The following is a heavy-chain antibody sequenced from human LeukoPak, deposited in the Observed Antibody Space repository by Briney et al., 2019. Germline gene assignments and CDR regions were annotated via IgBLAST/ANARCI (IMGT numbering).Heavy chain of an antibody. D-gene: IGHD6-6*01. V-gene: IGHV3-23*01. Sequence: PGGSLRPSCAASGFTFSSYAMSWVRQAPGKGLEWVSGISGSGGSTYYADSVKGRFTISRDNSKNTLYLQMNSLRAEGTAVFYCAKGKYNRDAFDIWGLGTMVTVSS. CDR1: GFTFSSYA. CDR2: ISGSGGST. J-gene: IGHJ3*02. CDR3: AKGKYNRDAFDI.